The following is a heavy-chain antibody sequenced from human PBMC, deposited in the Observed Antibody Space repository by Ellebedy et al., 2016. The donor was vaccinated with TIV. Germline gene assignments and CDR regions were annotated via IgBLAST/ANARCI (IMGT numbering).Heavy chain of an antibody. D-gene: IGHD3-10*01. Sequence: PGGSLRLSCAASGLTFSNHWMSLVRHAPGKGLEWVANITQGGSAKNCVDSVKGRFTISRDNAKNSLYLQMQSLNPEDTAIYYCVPHGVPFVYWGLGTLVTVSS. CDR1: GLTFSNHW. CDR3: VPHGVPFVY. V-gene: IGHV3-7*01. CDR2: ITQGGSAK. J-gene: IGHJ4*02.